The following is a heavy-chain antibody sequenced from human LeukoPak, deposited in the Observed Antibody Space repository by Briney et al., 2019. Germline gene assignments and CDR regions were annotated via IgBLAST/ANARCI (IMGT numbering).Heavy chain of an antibody. D-gene: IGHD3-22*01. J-gene: IGHJ4*02. CDR3: ATRPRSDYYFAIFDY. CDR2: IKHDGSEK. CDR1: GFMFSGFL. Sequence: GGSLRLSCAASGFMFSGFLMTWVRQAPGKGLEWVANIKHDGSEKNYVDSVKGRFTISRDNAKNSLYLQMNSLGGEDTAVYYCATRPRSDYYFAIFDYWGQGTLVTVSS. V-gene: IGHV3-7*01.